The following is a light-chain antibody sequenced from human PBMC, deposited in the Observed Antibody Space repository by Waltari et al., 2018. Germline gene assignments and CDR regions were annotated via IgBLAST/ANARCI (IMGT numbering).Light chain of an antibody. CDR1: QSVTNY. CDR3: QQYDSSPPT. V-gene: IGKV3-20*01. Sequence: EIVLTQSPATLSLSPGERATLSCRASQSVTNYLAWYQQKPGQAPRPLISGASSRATGIPDRFSGSGSATDFTLTISRLEPEDFAVYYCQQYDSSPPTFGGGTKVEIK. CDR2: GAS. J-gene: IGKJ4*01.